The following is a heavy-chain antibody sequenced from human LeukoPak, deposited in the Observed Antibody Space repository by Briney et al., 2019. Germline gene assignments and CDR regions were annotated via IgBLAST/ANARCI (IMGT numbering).Heavy chain of an antibody. V-gene: IGHV3-64D*06. CDR1: GFTFSSYA. J-gene: IGHJ4*02. CDR3: VEDLAYRHCSSTSCYEDSFDY. D-gene: IGHD2-2*01. Sequence: PGGSLRLSCSASGFTFSSYAMHWVRQAPGKGLEYVSAISSNGGSTYYADSVKGRFTISRDNSKNTLYLQMSSLRAEDTAVYYCVEDLAYRHCSSTSCYEDSFDYWGQGTLVTVSS. CDR2: ISSNGGST.